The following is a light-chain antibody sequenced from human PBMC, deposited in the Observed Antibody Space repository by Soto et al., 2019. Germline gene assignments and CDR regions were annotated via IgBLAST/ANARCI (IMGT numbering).Light chain of an antibody. J-gene: IGLJ3*02. CDR2: DVT. Sequence: QSALTQPRSVSGSPGQSVTISCTGTSSDVGAYNYVSWYQQHPGKAHKLLMYDVTKRPSGVPDRFSGSKSGNTASLTISGLQAEEEADYYCFSYAGSYSLVFGGGTKLTVL. CDR1: SSDVGAYNY. CDR3: FSYAGSYSLV. V-gene: IGLV2-11*01.